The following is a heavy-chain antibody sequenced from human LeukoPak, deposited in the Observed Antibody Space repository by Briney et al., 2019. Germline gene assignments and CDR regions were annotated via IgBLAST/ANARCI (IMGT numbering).Heavy chain of an antibody. CDR2: IYAGDSST. CDR3: ARHSCYDS. D-gene: IGHD3-16*01. V-gene: IGHV5-51*01. J-gene: IGHJ4*02. CDR1: GFTFTTYS. Sequence: GESLNLSCTGSGFTFTTYSFAWVRQMPGKGLEWMGVIYAGDSSTRYSPSFQGQVTISVDKSISTVYLQWSSLKASDSAIYYCARHSCYDSWGQGTLVTVSS.